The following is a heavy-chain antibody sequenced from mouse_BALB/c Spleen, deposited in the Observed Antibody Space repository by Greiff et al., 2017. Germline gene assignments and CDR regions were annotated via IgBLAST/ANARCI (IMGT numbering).Heavy chain of an antibody. CDR2: ISYDGSN. D-gene: IGHD4-1*01. CDR3: ARETGTGYFDV. Sequence: EVKLLESGPGLVKPSQSLSLTCSVTGYSITSGYYWNWIRQFPGNKLEWMGYISYDGSNNYNPSLKNRISITRDTSKNQFFLKLNSVTTEDTATYYCARETGTGYFDVWGAGTTVTVSS. CDR1: GYSITSGYY. V-gene: IGHV3-6*02. J-gene: IGHJ1*01.